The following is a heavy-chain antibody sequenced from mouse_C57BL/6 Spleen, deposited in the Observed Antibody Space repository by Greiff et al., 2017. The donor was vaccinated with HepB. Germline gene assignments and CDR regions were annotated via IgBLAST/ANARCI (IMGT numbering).Heavy chain of an antibody. J-gene: IGHJ4*01. Sequence: QVQLQQSGAELARPGASVKLSCKASGYTFTSYGISWVKQRTGQGLEWIGEIYPRSGNTYYNEKFKGKATLTADKSSSTAYMELRSLTSEDSAVYFCARCGWHAMDYWGQGTSVTVSS. D-gene: IGHD1-1*02. CDR3: ARCGWHAMDY. CDR2: IYPRSGNT. CDR1: GYTFTSYG. V-gene: IGHV1-81*01.